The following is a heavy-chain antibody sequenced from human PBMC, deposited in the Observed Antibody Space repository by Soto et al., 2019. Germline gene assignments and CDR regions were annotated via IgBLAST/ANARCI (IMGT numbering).Heavy chain of an antibody. D-gene: IGHD2-21*02. CDR1: GASISPYY. V-gene: IGHV4-59*08. CDR3: ARVYGGGYYNWFDP. CDR2: IFSSGNT. J-gene: IGHJ5*02. Sequence: SETLSLTCTVSGASISPYYWTWIRQPPGKGLEWIGYIFSSGNTNYNPSLKSRVTISVDTSKNQFSLKLSSVTAADTAVYYCARVYGGGYYNWFDPWGQGTLVTVSS.